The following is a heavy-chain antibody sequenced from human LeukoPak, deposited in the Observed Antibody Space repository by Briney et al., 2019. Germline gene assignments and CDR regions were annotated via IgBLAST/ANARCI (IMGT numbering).Heavy chain of an antibody. V-gene: IGHV1-2*04. D-gene: IGHD3-3*01. J-gene: IGHJ4*02. CDR2: INPNSGGT. CDR1: GYTFTGYY. CDR3: ARDRPSRITMFGVVTPGVFDY. Sequence: GASVEVSCKASGYTFTGYYMHWVRQAPGQGLEWMGWINPNSGGTNYAQKFQGWVTMTRDTSISTAYMEPGRLRSDDTAVYYCARDRPSRITMFGVVTPGVFDYWGQGTLVTVSS.